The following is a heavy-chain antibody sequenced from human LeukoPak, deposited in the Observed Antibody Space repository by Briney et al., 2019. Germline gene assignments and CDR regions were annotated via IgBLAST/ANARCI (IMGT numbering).Heavy chain of an antibody. D-gene: IGHD6-13*01. Sequence: GESLKISCKGSGYSFTSYWIGWVRQMPGKGLEWMGIIYPGDSDTRYSASFQGQVTISADKSISTAYLQWSSLKASDTAMYYCARHGKYSSSWYEIDNWGQGTLVTVSS. J-gene: IGHJ4*02. CDR2: IYPGDSDT. V-gene: IGHV5-51*01. CDR3: ARHGKYSSSWYEIDN. CDR1: GYSFTSYW.